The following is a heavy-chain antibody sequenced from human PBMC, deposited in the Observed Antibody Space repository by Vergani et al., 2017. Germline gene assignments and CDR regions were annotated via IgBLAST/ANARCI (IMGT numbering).Heavy chain of an antibody. D-gene: IGHD6-25*01. V-gene: IGHV5-51*01. Sequence: EVQLVQSEAEVRKPGESLKISCKGSGYIFTTYWIAWVRQMPGRGLEWMGIIYPDDSDTRYSPSFQGQVTISVDKSISAAYLQWSSLKASDTAMYYCARDLSAHFDFWGQGTLVTVSS. J-gene: IGHJ4*02. CDR1: GYIFTTYW. CDR3: ARDLSAHFDF. CDR2: IYPDDSDT.